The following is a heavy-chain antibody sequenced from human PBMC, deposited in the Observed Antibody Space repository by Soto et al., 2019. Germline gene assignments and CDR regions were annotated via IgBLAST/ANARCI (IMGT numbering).Heavy chain of an antibody. J-gene: IGHJ6*03. D-gene: IGHD6-6*01. CDR3: AGSSSSGYYYYMDV. Sequence: PGGSLRVSCAASGFTFSSYGMHWVRQAPGKGLEWVAVIWYDGSNKYYADSVKGRFTISRDNSKNTLYLQINSLRAEDTAVYYCAGSSSSGYYYYMDVWGKGTTVTVSS. V-gene: IGHV3-33*01. CDR2: IWYDGSNK. CDR1: GFTFSSYG.